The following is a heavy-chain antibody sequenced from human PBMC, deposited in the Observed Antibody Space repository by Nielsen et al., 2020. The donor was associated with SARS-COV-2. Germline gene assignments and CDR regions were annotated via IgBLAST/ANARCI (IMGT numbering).Heavy chain of an antibody. D-gene: IGHD6-19*01. Sequence: SVKVSCKASGGTFSNYAFSWMRQAPGQGLEWMGRIIPILGIATYAQKFQGRVTITADKSTSTAFMEATSLISEDTAVYYCARSLAISSGWYYDYWGQGTLVTVSS. V-gene: IGHV1-69*04. CDR3: ARSLAISSGWYYDY. J-gene: IGHJ4*02. CDR2: IIPILGIA. CDR1: GGTFSNYA.